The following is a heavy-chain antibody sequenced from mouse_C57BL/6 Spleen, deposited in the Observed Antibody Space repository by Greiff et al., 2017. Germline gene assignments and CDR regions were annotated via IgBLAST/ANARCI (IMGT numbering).Heavy chain of an antibody. J-gene: IGHJ3*01. D-gene: IGHD1-1*01. CDR2: IDPENGDT. CDR3: TTSSRRAY. CDR1: GFNIKDDY. Sequence: VQLKQSGAELVRPGASVKLSCTASGFNIKDDYMHWVKQRPEQGLEWIGWIDPENGDTEYASKFQGKATITADTSSNTAYLQLSSLTSEDTAVYYCTTSSRRAYWGQGTLVTVSA. V-gene: IGHV14-4*01.